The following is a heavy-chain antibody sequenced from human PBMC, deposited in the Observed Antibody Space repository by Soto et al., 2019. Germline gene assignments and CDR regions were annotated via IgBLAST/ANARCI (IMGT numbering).Heavy chain of an antibody. J-gene: IGHJ6*02. CDR3: TTDVSSSWYVGDYYYYYGMDV. Sequence: GGSLRLSCAASGFTFSNAWMNWVRQAPGKGLEWVGRIKSKTDGGTTDYAAPVKGRFTISRDDSKNTLYLQMNSLKTEDTAVYYCTTDVSSSWYVGDYYYYYGMDVWGQGTTVTVSS. CDR2: IKSKTDGGTT. D-gene: IGHD6-13*01. CDR1: GFTFSNAW. V-gene: IGHV3-15*07.